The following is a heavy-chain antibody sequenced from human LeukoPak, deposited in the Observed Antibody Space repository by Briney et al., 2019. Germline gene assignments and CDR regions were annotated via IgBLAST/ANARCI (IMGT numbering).Heavy chain of an antibody. CDR1: GDSVSSNSAA. J-gene: IGHJ6*02. CDR3: ARRGPAGSSSSGMDV. Sequence: NPSQSLSLTCAISGDSVSSNSAAWIWIRQSPSRGLEWMGRTYYRSKWYNDYAVSVKSRITINPDTSKNQFSLQLNSVTPEDTAVYYCARRGPAGSSSSGMDVWGQGTTVTVSS. CDR2: TYYRSKWYN. V-gene: IGHV6-1*01. D-gene: IGHD6-6*01.